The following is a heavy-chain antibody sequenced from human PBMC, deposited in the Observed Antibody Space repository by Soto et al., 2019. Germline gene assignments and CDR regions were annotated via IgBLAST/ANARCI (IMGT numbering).Heavy chain of an antibody. J-gene: IGHJ4*02. CDR1: RVSVSISA. V-gene: IGHV3-23*01. CDR3: SKDLRPGVAPTYFDF. Sequence: GGSLGIGXAACRVSVSISAVGVVRKAPGKGLEWVSGISSSGGNTYYSDSVKGRFTISRDNSRDTLFLQMNRLGAEDTALYFCSKDLRPGVAPTYFDFRGQAHLVTLPS. CDR2: ISSSGGNT. D-gene: IGHD3-3*01.